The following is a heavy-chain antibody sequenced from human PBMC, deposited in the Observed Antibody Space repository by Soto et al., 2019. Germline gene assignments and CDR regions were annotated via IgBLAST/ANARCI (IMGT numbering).Heavy chain of an antibody. CDR3: ARGGYYDSSGYSNRLYYYGMDV. CDR1: GFTFSSYE. D-gene: IGHD3-22*01. J-gene: IGHJ6*02. V-gene: IGHV3-48*03. CDR2: ISSSGSTI. Sequence: XGSLRLSCAASGFTFSSYEMNWVRQAPGKGLDWVSYISSSGSTIYYADSVKGRFTISRDNAKNSLYLQMDSLRAEDTAVYYCARGGYYDSSGYSNRLYYYGMDVWGQGPTVTVSS.